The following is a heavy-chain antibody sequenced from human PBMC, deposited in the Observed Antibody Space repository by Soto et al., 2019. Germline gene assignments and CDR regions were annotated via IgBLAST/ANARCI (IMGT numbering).Heavy chain of an antibody. Sequence: EVQLVESGGGSVQPGGSLRLSCAASGFTFSSYSMNWVRQAPGKGLEWVSYISSSSSTMYYADSVKGRFTISRDNAKNSLYLQMNSLRAEDTAVYYCAREFDSSSWYVYGFWGQGTLVTVSS. D-gene: IGHD6-13*01. J-gene: IGHJ4*02. V-gene: IGHV3-48*01. CDR1: GFTFSSYS. CDR2: ISSSSSTM. CDR3: AREFDSSSWYVYGF.